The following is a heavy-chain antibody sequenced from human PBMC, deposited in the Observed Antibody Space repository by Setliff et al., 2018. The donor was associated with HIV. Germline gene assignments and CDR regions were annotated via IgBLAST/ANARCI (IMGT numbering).Heavy chain of an antibody. Sequence: ASETLSLTCTVSGGSISSGDYYWTWIRQHPGKGLEWIGYIYYSGSTYYNPSLKSRVTISVDTSKNQFSLKLSSVTAADTAVYYCARVARGGHSSRWYYFDYWGQGTLVTVSS. CDR3: ARVARGGHSSRWYYFDY. D-gene: IGHD6-13*01. J-gene: IGHJ4*02. CDR1: GGSISSGDYY. CDR2: IYYSGST. V-gene: IGHV4-31*03.